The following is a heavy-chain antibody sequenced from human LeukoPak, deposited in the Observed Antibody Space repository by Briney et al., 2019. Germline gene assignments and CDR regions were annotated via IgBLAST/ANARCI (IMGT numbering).Heavy chain of an antibody. CDR3: ARDKWLRFRRYYYGMDV. Sequence: NPSETLSLTCAVYGGSFSGYYWSWIRQPPGKGLEWIGEINHSGSTNYNPSLKSRVTISVDTSKNQFSLKLSSVTAADTAVYYCARDKWLRFRRYYYGMDVWGQGTTVTVSS. CDR1: GGSFSGYY. J-gene: IGHJ6*02. V-gene: IGHV4-34*01. D-gene: IGHD5-12*01. CDR2: INHSGST.